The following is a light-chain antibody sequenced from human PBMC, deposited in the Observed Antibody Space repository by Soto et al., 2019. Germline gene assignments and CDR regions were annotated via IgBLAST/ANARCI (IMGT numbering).Light chain of an antibody. CDR1: QPINIY. Sequence: DIQMTQSPSSLSASVGDRVTITCRTSQPINIYLNWYQHKPGKAPKLLIYAASSLQSGVPSRFSCSGSGADFTLTISSLQAEDFATYYCQQSYSAPTFGGGTKVEIK. J-gene: IGKJ4*01. CDR2: AAS. CDR3: QQSYSAPT. V-gene: IGKV1-39*01.